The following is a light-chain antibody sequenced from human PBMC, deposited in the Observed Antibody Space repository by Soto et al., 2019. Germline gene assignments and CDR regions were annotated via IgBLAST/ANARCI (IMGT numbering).Light chain of an antibody. CDR3: QQSFTTPYT. CDR2: TTS. J-gene: IGKJ2*01. V-gene: IGKV1-39*01. Sequence: QKPGKAPKPLIYTTSSLQSGVPPRFSGSGSETDFTLTISRLQPEDSATYYCQQSFTTPYTFGQGTKVDIK.